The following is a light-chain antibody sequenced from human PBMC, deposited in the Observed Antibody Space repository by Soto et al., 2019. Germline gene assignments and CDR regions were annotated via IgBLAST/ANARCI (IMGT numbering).Light chain of an antibody. CDR3: QQRQHWPPIT. Sequence: EIVLTQSPGTLSLSPGERAPLSCRASQTVSSNYLAWYQQKPGQAPRLLIYYISTRATGIPARYAGSRSGTDFTLTISSVEPEDFAVYYCQQRQHWPPITFGPGTRLEIK. J-gene: IGKJ5*01. CDR2: YIS. CDR1: QTVSSNY. V-gene: IGKV3D-20*02.